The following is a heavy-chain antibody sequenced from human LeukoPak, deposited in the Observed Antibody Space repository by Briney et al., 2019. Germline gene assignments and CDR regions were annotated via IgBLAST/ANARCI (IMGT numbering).Heavy chain of an antibody. CDR2: VYYTGST. CDR1: GGPISSYQ. Sequence: PSETLSLTCTVSGGPISSYQWSWIRQPPGKGLEWIGYVYYTGSTNYNPSLKSRVTISPDTSKNQFSLKLSSVTAADTAVYYCARRTTVTPNWFDPWGQGTLVTVSS. D-gene: IGHD4-17*01. J-gene: IGHJ5*02. CDR3: ARRTTVTPNWFDP. V-gene: IGHV4-59*08.